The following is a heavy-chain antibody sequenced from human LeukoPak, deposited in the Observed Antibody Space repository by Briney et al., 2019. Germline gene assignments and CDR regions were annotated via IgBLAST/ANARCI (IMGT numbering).Heavy chain of an antibody. Sequence: SETLSLTCTVSGGSISSGGYYWSWIRQHPGKGLEWIGYNYYSGSTYYNPSLKSRVTISVDTSKNQFSLKLSSVTAADTAVYYCARGESTEGGDFWSATAYFDYWGQGTLVTVSS. CDR3: ARGESTEGGDFWSATAYFDY. D-gene: IGHD3-3*01. CDR2: NYYSGST. CDR1: GGSISSGGYY. J-gene: IGHJ4*02. V-gene: IGHV4-31*03.